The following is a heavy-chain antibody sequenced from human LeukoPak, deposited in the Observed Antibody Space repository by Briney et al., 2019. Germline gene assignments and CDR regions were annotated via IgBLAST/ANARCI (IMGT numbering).Heavy chain of an antibody. J-gene: IGHJ4*02. D-gene: IGHD3-22*01. Sequence: HPGRSLRLSCAASGFTFSSYAMHWVRQAPGKGLEWVAVISYDGSNKYYADSVKGRSTISRDNSKNTLYLQMNSLRAEDTAVYYCARESITMIVVVPRTGYYFDYWGQGTLVTVSS. CDR3: ARESITMIVVVPRTGYYFDY. CDR2: ISYDGSNK. CDR1: GFTFSSYA. V-gene: IGHV3-30*04.